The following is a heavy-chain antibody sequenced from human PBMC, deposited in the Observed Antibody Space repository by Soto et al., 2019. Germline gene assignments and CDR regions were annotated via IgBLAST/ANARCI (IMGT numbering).Heavy chain of an antibody. Sequence: QVQLVESGGGGVQPGRSLRLSCAASGFTFSSYGMHWVRQAPGKGLEWVAVISYDGRNKYYADSVNGRFTISRDNSKNPLYLQMSSLRAEDTAVYYCVKEGSSGWPYYYGLDVWGQGTTVTVSS. CDR3: VKEGSSGWPYYYGLDV. CDR1: GFTFSSYG. V-gene: IGHV3-30*18. CDR2: ISYDGRNK. J-gene: IGHJ6*02. D-gene: IGHD6-19*01.